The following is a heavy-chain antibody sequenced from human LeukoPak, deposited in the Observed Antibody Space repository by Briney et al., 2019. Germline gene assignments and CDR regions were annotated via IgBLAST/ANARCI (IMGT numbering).Heavy chain of an antibody. CDR1: GGSISSGSYY. D-gene: IGHD1-26*01. V-gene: IGHV4-61*02. CDR2: IYTSGST. Sequence: SETLSLTCTVSGGSISSGSYYWRWIRQPAGKGLEWVGRIYTSGSTNDNPSLKSRVTISVNTYKKQFSLKLSSVTAADTAVYYCARDLSGPRGGDAFDIWGQGTMVTVSS. CDR3: ARDLSGPRGGDAFDI. J-gene: IGHJ3*02.